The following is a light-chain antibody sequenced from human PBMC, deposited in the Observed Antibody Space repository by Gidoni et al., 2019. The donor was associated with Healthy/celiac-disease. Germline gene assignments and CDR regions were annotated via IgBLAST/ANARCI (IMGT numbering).Light chain of an antibody. Sequence: ELMLTQSPGTLSLSPGEIATLSFRASQSVISSYLACYQQKPGQAPRLLIYGASSRATGIPDSFSGSGSGTDFTLTISRLEPEDFAVYYCQQYGSSPPWTFXXXTKVEIK. CDR3: QQYGSSPPWT. CDR2: GAS. CDR1: QSVISSY. V-gene: IGKV3-20*01. J-gene: IGKJ1*01.